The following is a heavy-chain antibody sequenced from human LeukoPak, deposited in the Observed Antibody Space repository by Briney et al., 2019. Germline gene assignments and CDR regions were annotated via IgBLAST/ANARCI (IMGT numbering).Heavy chain of an antibody. J-gene: IGHJ4*02. Sequence: GGSLRLSCAASGFTFSSYGMHWVRQAPGKGLEWVAVISYDGSNKYYADSVKGRFTISRDNSKNTLYLQMNSLRAEDTAVYYCARGTMFPYYSDYWGQGTLVTVSS. CDR2: ISYDGSNK. V-gene: IGHV3-30*03. CDR1: GFTFSSYG. D-gene: IGHD3-10*02. CDR3: ARGTMFPYYSDY.